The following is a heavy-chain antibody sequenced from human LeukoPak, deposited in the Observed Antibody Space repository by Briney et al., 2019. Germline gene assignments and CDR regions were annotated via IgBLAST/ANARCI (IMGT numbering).Heavy chain of an antibody. CDR1: GFTFSSYW. Sequence: GGPLRLSCAASGFTFSSYWMSWVRQAPGKGLEWVANIKQDGSEKYYVDSVKGRFTISRDNAKNSLYLQMNSLRAEDTAVYYCARDYGDYAGYFDYWGQGTLVTVSS. D-gene: IGHD4-17*01. CDR3: ARDYGDYAGYFDY. J-gene: IGHJ4*02. V-gene: IGHV3-7*01. CDR2: IKQDGSEK.